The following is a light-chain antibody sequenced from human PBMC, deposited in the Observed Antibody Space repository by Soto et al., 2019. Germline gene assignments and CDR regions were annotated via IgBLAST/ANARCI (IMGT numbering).Light chain of an antibody. CDR2: ENN. V-gene: IGLV1-40*01. J-gene: IGLJ1*01. CDR1: SSNIGAGYE. CDR3: QSYDSSLSGYV. Sequence: QSVLTQPPSVSEAPGQRVTISCTGSSSNIGAGYEAHWYQQVPGTAPKPLIYENNNRPSGVPDRFSGSKSGTSASLAITGLQAEDEAEYYCQSYDSSLSGYVFGTGTKLPS.